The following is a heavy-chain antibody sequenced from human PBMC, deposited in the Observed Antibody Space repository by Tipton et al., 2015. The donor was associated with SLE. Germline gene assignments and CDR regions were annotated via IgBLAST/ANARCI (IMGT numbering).Heavy chain of an antibody. V-gene: IGHV4-34*01. Sequence: TLSLTCAVYGGSFSGYYWSWIRQPPGKGLEWIGEINHSGSTNYNPSLKSRVTISVDTSKNQFSLKLSSVTAADTAVYYCARESYDILTGYYRDYYYYYMDVWGKGTTVTVSS. CDR1: GGSFSGYY. CDR2: INHSGST. D-gene: IGHD3-9*01. J-gene: IGHJ6*03. CDR3: ARESYDILTGYYRDYYYYYMDV.